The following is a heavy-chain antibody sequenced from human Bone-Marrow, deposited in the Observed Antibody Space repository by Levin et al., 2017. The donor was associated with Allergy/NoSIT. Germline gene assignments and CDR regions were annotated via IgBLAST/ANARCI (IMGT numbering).Heavy chain of an antibody. Sequence: SCTVSGDSISNDHYYWAWIRQPPGKGLEWIGSVYYTGSAYYNPSLKTRLTMSVDTSKNQFSLRFNSVTAADTAIYYCAGEPNSPYYYYYGLDVWGQGTAVTVSS. CDR1: GDSISNDHYY. D-gene: IGHD2/OR15-2a*01. V-gene: IGHV4-39*07. CDR2: VYYTGSA. CDR3: AGEPNSPYYYYYGLDV. J-gene: IGHJ6*02.